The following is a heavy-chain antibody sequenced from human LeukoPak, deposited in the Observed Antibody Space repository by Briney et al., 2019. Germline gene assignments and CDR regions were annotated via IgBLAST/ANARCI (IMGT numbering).Heavy chain of an antibody. V-gene: IGHV1-18*01. CDR3: ARFSGSGYDFGY. D-gene: IGHD5-12*01. Sequence: ASVKVSCKASGYTFTSYAITWVRQAPGQGLEWMGWISAYNGNTNYAQKFQGRVTMTKDTSTSTAYMELRGLRSDDTAVYYCARFSGSGYDFGYWGQGTLVTVSS. J-gene: IGHJ4*02. CDR2: ISAYNGNT. CDR1: GYTFTSYA.